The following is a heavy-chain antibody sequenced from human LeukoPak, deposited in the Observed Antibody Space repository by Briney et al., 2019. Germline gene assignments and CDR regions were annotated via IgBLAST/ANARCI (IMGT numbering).Heavy chain of an antibody. CDR1: GGSISSSNW. CDR2: IYHSGST. V-gene: IGHV4-4*02. Sequence: PSETLSLTCAVSGGSISSSNWWSWVRQPPEKGLEWIGEIYHSGSTNYNPSLKSRVTISVDKSKNQFSLKLSSVTAADTAVYYCARAAYGSGSQQKNWGQGTLVTVSS. CDR3: ARAAYGSGSQQKN. J-gene: IGHJ4*02. D-gene: IGHD3-10*01.